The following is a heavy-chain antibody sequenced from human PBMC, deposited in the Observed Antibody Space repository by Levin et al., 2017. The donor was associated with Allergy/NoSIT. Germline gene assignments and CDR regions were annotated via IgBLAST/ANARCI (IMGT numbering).Heavy chain of an antibody. V-gene: IGHV3-33*01. CDR1: GFTFSSYG. D-gene: IGHD6-13*01. CDR2: IWYDGSNK. CDR3: ARDGIAAGAFDY. J-gene: IGHJ4*02. Sequence: GESLKISCAASGFTFSSYGMHWVRQAPGKGLEWVAVIWYDGSNKYYADSVKGRFTISRDNSKNTLYLQMNSLRAEDTAVYYCARDGIAAGAFDYWGQGTLVTVSS.